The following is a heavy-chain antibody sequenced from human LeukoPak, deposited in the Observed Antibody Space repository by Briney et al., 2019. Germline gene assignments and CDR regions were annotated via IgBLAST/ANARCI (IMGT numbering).Heavy chain of an antibody. CDR2: IYTSGST. D-gene: IGHD2-21*02. J-gene: IGHJ4*02. CDR1: GGSISSYY. CDR3: ARDNVVVTAIPFDY. V-gene: IGHV4-4*07. Sequence: SETLSLTCTVSGGSISSYYWSWIRQPAGKGLEWIGRIYTSGSTNYNPSLKSRVTMSVDTSKNQFSLKLSSVTAEDTAVYYCARDNVVVTAIPFDYWGQGTLVTVSS.